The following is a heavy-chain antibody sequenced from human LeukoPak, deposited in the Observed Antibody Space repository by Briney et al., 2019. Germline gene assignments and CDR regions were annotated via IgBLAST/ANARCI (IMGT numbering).Heavy chain of an antibody. D-gene: IGHD2-15*01. CDR2: ISGSGSST. V-gene: IGHV3-23*01. CDR3: TRRSGATWTHFDY. J-gene: IGHJ4*02. CDR1: GFTFKNYA. Sequence: GGSLRLSCATSGFTFKNYAMTWVRQAPGKELEWVSRISGSGSSTSYADSVKGRFTISRDNSKSTLYVQMNSLRAEDTAVYYCTRRSGATWTHFDYWGQGTLVTVSS.